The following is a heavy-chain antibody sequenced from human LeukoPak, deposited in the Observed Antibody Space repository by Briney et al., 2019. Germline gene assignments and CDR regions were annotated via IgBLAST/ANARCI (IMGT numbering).Heavy chain of an antibody. V-gene: IGHV4-31*03. CDR2: IYYSGST. CDR1: GGSISSGGYY. Sequence: SETLSLTCTVSGGSISSGGYYWSWIRQHPGKGLEWIGYIYYSGSTYYNPSLKSRVTISVDTSKNQFSLKLSSVTAADTAVYYCARSFDTDVLLTNWFDPWGQGTLVTVSS. CDR3: ARSFDTDVLLTNWFDP. J-gene: IGHJ5*02. D-gene: IGHD3-10*01.